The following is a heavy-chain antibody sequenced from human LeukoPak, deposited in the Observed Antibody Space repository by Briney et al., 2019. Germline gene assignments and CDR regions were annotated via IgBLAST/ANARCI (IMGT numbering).Heavy chain of an antibody. Sequence: GGSLRLSCAASGFTFSSYAMSWVRQAPGKGLEWVSAISGSGGSTYYADSVKGRFTISRDNSKNTLYLQMHSLRAEDTAVYYCAKDLPPFIVVVPAAMEGWFDPWGQGTLVTVSS. V-gene: IGHV3-23*01. CDR2: ISGSGGST. CDR3: AKDLPPFIVVVPAAMEGWFDP. CDR1: GFTFSSYA. J-gene: IGHJ5*02. D-gene: IGHD2-2*01.